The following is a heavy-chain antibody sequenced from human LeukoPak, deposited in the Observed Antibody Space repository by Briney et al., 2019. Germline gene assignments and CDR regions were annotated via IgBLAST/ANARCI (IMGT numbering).Heavy chain of an antibody. D-gene: IGHD1-26*01. V-gene: IGHV1-18*01. CDR1: GYTFTSYG. J-gene: IGHJ6*03. CDR3: ARELRIVGATHYYYYMDV. CDR2: ISAYNGNT. Sequence: ASVTVSCKASGYTFTSYGISWVRQAPGQGLEWMGWISAYNGNTNYAQKLQGRVTMTTDTSTSTAYMELRSLRSDDAAVYYCARELRIVGATHYYYYMDVWGKGTTVTVSS.